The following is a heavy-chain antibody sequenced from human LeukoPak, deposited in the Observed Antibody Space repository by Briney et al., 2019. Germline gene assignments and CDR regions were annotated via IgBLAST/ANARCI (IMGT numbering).Heavy chain of an antibody. D-gene: IGHD6-19*01. CDR1: GFTFSTYG. CDR2: ISASGDRT. V-gene: IGHV3-23*01. CDR3: AKVWYSSGWLGAFDI. J-gene: IGHJ3*02. Sequence: GGSLRLSCAASGFTFSTYGMSWVRQAPGKGLEWVSSISASGDRTYYADSVKGRFAISRDNSKNTLYLQMNSLRAEDTAVYYCAKVWYSSGWLGAFDIWGQGTMVTVSS.